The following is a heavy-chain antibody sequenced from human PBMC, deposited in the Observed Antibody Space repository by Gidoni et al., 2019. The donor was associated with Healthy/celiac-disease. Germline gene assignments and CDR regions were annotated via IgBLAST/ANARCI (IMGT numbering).Heavy chain of an antibody. V-gene: IGHV1-69*01. CDR2: IIPICGTA. CDR1: GGTFSSYA. Sequence: QVQLVQSGAEVKKPGSSVKVSCKASGGTFSSYAIRWVGQAPGQGLEWMGGIIPICGTANYAQKFQGRVTITADESTSTAYMELSSLRSEDTAVYYCARGPYCGGDCYSSDYWGQGTLVTVSS. CDR3: ARGPYCGGDCYSSDY. J-gene: IGHJ4*02. D-gene: IGHD2-21*02.